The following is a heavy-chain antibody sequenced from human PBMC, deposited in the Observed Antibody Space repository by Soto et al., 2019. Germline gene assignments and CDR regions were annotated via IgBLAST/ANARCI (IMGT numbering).Heavy chain of an antibody. J-gene: IGHJ6*02. CDR2: INPNSGAT. CDR1: GYTFTDYY. D-gene: IGHD2-2*02. CDR3: AKDQGGYMVSGMDV. Sequence: QVQLVQSRAEVKKPGASVNVSCKASGYTFTDYYIYWLRQAPGHGLEWMGWINPNSGATNYAHNFQGRVTMTRDTSSRAAYMELSRLSSDDTADYYWAKDQGGYMVSGMDVWGQGTTVTVSS. V-gene: IGHV1-2*02.